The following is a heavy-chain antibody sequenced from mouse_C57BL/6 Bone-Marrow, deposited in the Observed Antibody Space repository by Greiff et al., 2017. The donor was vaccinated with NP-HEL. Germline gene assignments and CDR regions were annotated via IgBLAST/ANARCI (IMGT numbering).Heavy chain of an antibody. CDR3: ARSNDSSSDYDMDF. D-gene: IGHD1-1*01. V-gene: IGHV1-50*01. J-gene: IGHJ4*01. CDR2: IDPSDSYT. Sequence: QVQLQQPGAELVKPGASVKLSCKASGYTFTSYWMQWVKQRPGQGLEWIGEIDPSDSYTNYNQKFKGKATLTVDTSSSTAYMQLSSLTSEDSAVYYCARSNDSSSDYDMDFWGTGTSVTVSS. CDR1: GYTFTSYW.